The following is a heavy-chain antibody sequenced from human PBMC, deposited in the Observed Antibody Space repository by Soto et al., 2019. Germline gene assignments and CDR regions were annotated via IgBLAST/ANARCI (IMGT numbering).Heavy chain of an antibody. CDR1: GYTFTSYG. Sequence: ASMKVSCKASGYTFTSYGISWVRQAPGQRLEWMGWVNAYNGNTNYAQKFQGRVTMTTDTSTSTAYMELRSLRSDDTAVYYCAREAVSGRTGFDYWGQGTLVTVSS. CDR2: VNAYNGNT. V-gene: IGHV1-18*01. D-gene: IGHD6-19*01. J-gene: IGHJ4*02. CDR3: AREAVSGRTGFDY.